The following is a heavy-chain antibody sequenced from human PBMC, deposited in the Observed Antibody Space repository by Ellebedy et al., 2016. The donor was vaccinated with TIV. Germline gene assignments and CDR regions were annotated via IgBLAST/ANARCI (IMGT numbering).Heavy chain of an antibody. CDR2: FGTAGDT. D-gene: IGHD6-19*01. V-gene: IGHV3-13*01. CDR1: GFTFSNYY. Sequence: GGSLRLSCSASGFTFSNYYMHWVRQTTGKRLEWVAAFGTAGDTYYSGSVKGRFTISREDAKNSLFLQMNSLRAGDTAGYYCARGIAVAGGLEYWGQGALVTVSS. J-gene: IGHJ4*02. CDR3: ARGIAVAGGLEY.